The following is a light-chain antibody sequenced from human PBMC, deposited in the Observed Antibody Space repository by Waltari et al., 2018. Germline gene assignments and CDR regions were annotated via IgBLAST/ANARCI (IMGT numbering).Light chain of an antibody. CDR3: QHYERLPAT. J-gene: IGKJ1*01. Sequence: EIVLTQSPGTLSLSPGERATLSCRASQSVSRALAWYQQKPGQAPRLLIYGASNRAPGIPDRFRGSGSGTDFSLTISRLDPEDVAVYYCQHYERLPATFGQGTKVEIK. CDR1: QSVSRA. V-gene: IGKV3-20*01. CDR2: GAS.